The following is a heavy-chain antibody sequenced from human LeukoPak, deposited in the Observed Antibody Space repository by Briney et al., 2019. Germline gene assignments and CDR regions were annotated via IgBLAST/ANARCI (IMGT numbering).Heavy chain of an antibody. CDR2: IIPIFGTA. D-gene: IGHD3-22*01. CDR1: GGTFSSYA. V-gene: IGHV1-69*05. Sequence: ASVKVSCKASGGTFSSYAISWVRQAPGQGLEWMGRIIPIFGTANYAQKFQGRVTITTDESTSTAYMELSSLRSEDTAVYYCARGYYDSSGYYQFDYWGQETLVTVSS. CDR3: ARGYYDSSGYYQFDY. J-gene: IGHJ4*02.